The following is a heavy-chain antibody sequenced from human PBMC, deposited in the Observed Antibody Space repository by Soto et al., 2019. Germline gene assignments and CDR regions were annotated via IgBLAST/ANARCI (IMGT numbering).Heavy chain of an antibody. D-gene: IGHD6-19*01. V-gene: IGHV3-15*01. J-gene: IGHJ3*02. CDR3: TTDIGEYSSGWNDAFDI. CDR1: GFTFSNAW. CDR2: IKSKTDGGTT. Sequence: EVQLVESGGGLVKPGGSLRLSCAASGFTFSNAWMSWVRQAPGKGLEWVGRIKSKTDGGTTDYAAPVKGRFTISRDDSKNTLYLQMNSLKTEDTAVYYCTTDIGEYSSGWNDAFDIWGQGTMVTVSS.